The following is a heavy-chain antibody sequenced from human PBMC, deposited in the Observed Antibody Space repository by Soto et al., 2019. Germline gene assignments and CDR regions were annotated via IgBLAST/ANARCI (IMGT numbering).Heavy chain of an antibody. D-gene: IGHD5-12*01. Sequence: QVQLQQWGAGLLKPSETLSLTCAVYGGSFSGYYWSWIRQPPGKGLEWIGEINHSGSTNYNPSLKSRDTISVDTSNNQFSLKLSSVDAADTAVDDSARGSGYSGYVGVDAFDIWGQGTMVTVSS. V-gene: IGHV4-34*01. CDR2: INHSGST. J-gene: IGHJ3*02. CDR1: GGSFSGYY. CDR3: ARGSGYSGYVGVDAFDI.